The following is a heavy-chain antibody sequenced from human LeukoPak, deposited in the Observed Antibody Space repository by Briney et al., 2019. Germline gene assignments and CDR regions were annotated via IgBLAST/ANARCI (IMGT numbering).Heavy chain of an antibody. J-gene: IGHJ4*02. D-gene: IGHD3-22*01. V-gene: IGHV4-34*01. CDR2: INHSGST. Sequence: SETLSPTCAVYGGSFSGYYWSWIRQPPGKGLEWIGEINHSGSTNYNPSLKSRVTISVDTSKNQFSLKLSSVTAADTAVYYCARPGPTYYYDSSGYFGWGQGTLVTVSS. CDR3: ARPGPTYYYDSSGYFG. CDR1: GGSFSGYY.